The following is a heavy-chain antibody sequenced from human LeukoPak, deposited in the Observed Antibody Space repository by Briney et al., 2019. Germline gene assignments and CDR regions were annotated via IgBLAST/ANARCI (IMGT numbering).Heavy chain of an antibody. Sequence: ASVKVSCKASGYTFSAYYMHWVRQAPGQGLERMGWINPNNGGTKYVQKFQGRVTMTRDTSISTAYMELSRLRSDDTAVYYCARDPSYCGGDCYAFDIWGQGTMVTVSS. D-gene: IGHD2-21*02. CDR1: GYTFSAYY. CDR3: ARDPSYCGGDCYAFDI. CDR2: INPNNGGT. V-gene: IGHV1-2*02. J-gene: IGHJ3*02.